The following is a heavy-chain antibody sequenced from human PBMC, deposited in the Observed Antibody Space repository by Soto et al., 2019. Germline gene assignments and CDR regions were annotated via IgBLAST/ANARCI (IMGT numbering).Heavy chain of an antibody. CDR3: AQDHDSQLLWASYFDY. CDR2: ISYDGSKK. J-gene: IGHJ4*02. CDR1: GFTFGSHG. V-gene: IGHV3-30*18. D-gene: IGHD2-2*01. Sequence: GGSLRLSCAASGFTFGSHGMHWVRQAPGKGLEWVAVISYDGSKKYYGDSVKGRFTVSRDNSKNTLYLQMNSLRGEDTAVYYCAQDHDSQLLWASYFDYWGQGTQVTVSS.